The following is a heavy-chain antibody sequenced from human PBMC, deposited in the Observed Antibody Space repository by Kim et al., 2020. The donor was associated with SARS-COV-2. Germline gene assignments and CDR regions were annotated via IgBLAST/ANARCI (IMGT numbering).Heavy chain of an antibody. V-gene: IGHV1-18*01. CDR3: ARDTMILVGYYYYGMDV. J-gene: IGHJ6*02. CDR1: GYTFTSYG. D-gene: IGHD3-22*01. CDR2: ISAYNGNT. Sequence: ASVKVSCKASGYTFTSYGISWVRQAPGQGLEWMGWISAYNGNTNYAQKLQGRVTMTTDTSTSTAYMELRSLRSDDTAVYYCARDTMILVGYYYYGMDVWGQGTTGTVSS.